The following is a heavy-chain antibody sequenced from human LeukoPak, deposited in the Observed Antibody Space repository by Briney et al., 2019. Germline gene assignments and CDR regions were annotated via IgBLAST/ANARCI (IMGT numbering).Heavy chain of an antibody. CDR2: IYHSGSI. CDR1: GYSISSGYY. V-gene: IGHV4-38-2*02. J-gene: IGHJ4*02. D-gene: IGHD6-6*01. Sequence: KPSETLSLTCTVSGYSISSGYYWGWIRQPPGKGLEWIGSIYHSGSIYYNPSLKSRVTISVDTSKNQFSLKLSSVTAADTAVYYCARDDYSSSSDAYWGQGTLVTVSS. CDR3: ARDDYSSSSDAY.